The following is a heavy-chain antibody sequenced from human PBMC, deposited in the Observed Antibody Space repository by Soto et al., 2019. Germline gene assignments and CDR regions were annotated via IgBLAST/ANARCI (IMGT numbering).Heavy chain of an antibody. V-gene: IGHV1-69*01. CDR1: GGTFSSYA. D-gene: IGHD6-13*01. CDR2: IIPIFGTA. Sequence: QVQLVQSGAEVKKPGSSVKVSCTASGGTFSSYAISWVRQAPGQGLDWMGGIIPIFGTANYAQRFQGRVTITADESTSTAYMELSSLRSEDTAVYYCARDRDSSSRANWFDPWGQGTLVTVSS. J-gene: IGHJ5*02. CDR3: ARDRDSSSRANWFDP.